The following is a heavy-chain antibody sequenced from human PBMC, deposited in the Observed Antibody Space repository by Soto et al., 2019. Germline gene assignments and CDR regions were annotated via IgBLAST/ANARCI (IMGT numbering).Heavy chain of an antibody. CDR2: INHGGST. Sequence: QVQLQQWGAGLLKPSETLSLSCAVYGGSFRGYSRTWIRQSPGKGLEWIGEINHGGSTNYNPSLKSRVTISVDTSKNQFSLKLISMTAADTAVYYCARGEGGFHYWSQSTLVTVSS. J-gene: IGHJ1*01. CDR3: ARGEGGFHY. V-gene: IGHV4-34*01. CDR1: GGSFRGYS.